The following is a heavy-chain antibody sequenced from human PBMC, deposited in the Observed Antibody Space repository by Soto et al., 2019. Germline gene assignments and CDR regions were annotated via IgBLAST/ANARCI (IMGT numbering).Heavy chain of an antibody. CDR3: ARTTYYYDSSGYYYSGQYYYYGMDV. CDR2: ISSGSSYI. CDR1: GFTFSSYS. J-gene: IGHJ6*02. D-gene: IGHD3-22*01. Sequence: GGSLRLSCAASGFTFSSYSMNWVRQAPGKGLEWVSSISSGSSYIYYADSVKGRFTISRDNAKNSLYLQMNSLRAEDTAVYYCARTTYYYDSSGYYYSGQYYYYGMDVWGQGTTVTVSS. V-gene: IGHV3-21*01.